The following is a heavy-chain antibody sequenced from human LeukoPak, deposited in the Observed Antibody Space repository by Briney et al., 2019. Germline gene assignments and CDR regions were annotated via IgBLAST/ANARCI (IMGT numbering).Heavy chain of an antibody. Sequence: GRSLRLSCAASGFTFSSYGMHWVRQAPGKGLEWVAVISYDGSNKYYADSVKGRFTISRDNSKNTLYLQMNSLRAEDTAVYYCAKDRGVPAARGSYYYYGMDAWGKGTTVTVSS. CDR3: AKDRGVPAARGSYYYYGMDA. V-gene: IGHV3-30*18. D-gene: IGHD2-2*01. CDR1: GFTFSSYG. CDR2: ISYDGSNK. J-gene: IGHJ6*04.